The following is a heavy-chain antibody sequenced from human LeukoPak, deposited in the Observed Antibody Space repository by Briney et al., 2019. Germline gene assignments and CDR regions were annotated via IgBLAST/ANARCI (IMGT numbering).Heavy chain of an antibody. V-gene: IGHV4-38-2*02. CDR1: HYSISSGYY. D-gene: IGHD1-26*01. CDR2: IYHSGST. J-gene: IGHJ4*02. Sequence: SETLSLTCTVSHYSISSGYYWGWIRQPPGKGLEWIGSIYHSGSTYYNPSLKSRVTISVDTSKNQFSLKLSSVTAADTAVYYCARAIEVGAMTPFDYWGQGTLVTVSS. CDR3: ARAIEVGAMTPFDY.